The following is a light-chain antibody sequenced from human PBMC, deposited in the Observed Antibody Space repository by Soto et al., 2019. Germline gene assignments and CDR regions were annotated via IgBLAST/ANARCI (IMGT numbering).Light chain of an antibody. V-gene: IGLV2-14*01. CDR3: SSYTSSSTLV. J-gene: IGLJ2*01. Sequence: QSALTQPASVSGSPGQSITISCTANSSDVGAYNYVSWYQQHPGKAPKLMIYEVINRPSGVSNRFSGSKSGNTASLIISGLQAEDEADYYCSSYTSSSTLVFGGGTKLTVL. CDR1: SSDVGAYNY. CDR2: EVI.